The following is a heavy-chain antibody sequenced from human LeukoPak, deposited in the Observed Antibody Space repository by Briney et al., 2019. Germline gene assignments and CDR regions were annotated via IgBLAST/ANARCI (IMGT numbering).Heavy chain of an antibody. V-gene: IGHV4-59*01. Sequence: PSETLSLTCTVSGGSISSYYWSWIRQPPGKGLEWIGYIYYSGSTNYNPSLKSRVTISVDTSKNQFSLKLSSVTAADTAVYYCARGADYYYYYMDVWGKGTTVTVS. CDR3: ARGADYYYYYMDV. CDR2: IYYSGST. J-gene: IGHJ6*03. CDR1: GGSISSYY.